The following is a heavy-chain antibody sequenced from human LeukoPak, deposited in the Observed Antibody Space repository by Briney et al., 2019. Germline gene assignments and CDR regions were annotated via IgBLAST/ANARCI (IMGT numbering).Heavy chain of an antibody. J-gene: IGHJ4*02. CDR3: ARGRYYDSSGLYY. CDR1: GFSFSSSA. Sequence: GGSLRLSCAASGFSFSSSAMHWVRQAPGKGLDWVAFIHYDGNNKYYADSVKGRFAISRDNSKNTVYLQMNSLRTEDTAVYYCARGRYYDSSGLYYWGQGTLVTVSS. V-gene: IGHV3-30*02. CDR2: IHYDGNNK. D-gene: IGHD3-22*01.